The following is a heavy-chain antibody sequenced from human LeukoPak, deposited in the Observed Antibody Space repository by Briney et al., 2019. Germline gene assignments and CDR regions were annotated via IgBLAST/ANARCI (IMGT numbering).Heavy chain of an antibody. D-gene: IGHD3/OR15-3a*01. V-gene: IGHV3-72*01. CDR2: IRNKANSHTT. CDR1: GFTFSDYY. CDR3: ARGLGGTGARYFDY. Sequence: QAGGSLRLSCAASGFTFSDYYMDWVRQAPGKGLEWVGRIRNKANSHTTEYAASVKGRFTNSRDDSKNSLYLQMNSLKTDDTAVYYCARGLGGTGARYFDYWGQGTLVTVSS. J-gene: IGHJ4*02.